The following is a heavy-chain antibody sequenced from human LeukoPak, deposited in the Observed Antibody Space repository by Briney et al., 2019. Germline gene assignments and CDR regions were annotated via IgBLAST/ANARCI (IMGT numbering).Heavy chain of an antibody. J-gene: IGHJ6*02. V-gene: IGHV3-33*01. Sequence: GRSLRLSCAASGFTFSSYGMHWVRQAPGKGLEWVAVIWYDGSNKYYADSVKGRFTISRDNSKNTLYLQMNSLRAEDTAVYYCARDYYYGSGSSSSGPIYGMDVWGQGTTVTVSS. D-gene: IGHD3-10*01. CDR3: ARDYYYGSGSSSSGPIYGMDV. CDR1: GFTFSSYG. CDR2: IWYDGSNK.